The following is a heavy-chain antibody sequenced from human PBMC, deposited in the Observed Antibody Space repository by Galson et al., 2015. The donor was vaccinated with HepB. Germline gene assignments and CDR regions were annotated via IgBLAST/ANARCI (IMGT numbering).Heavy chain of an antibody. CDR3: ARDRGGYYDFWSGYYYYMDV. CDR2: ISAYNGNT. D-gene: IGHD3-3*01. V-gene: IGHV1-18*01. Sequence: SVKVSCKASGYTFTSYGIGWVRQAPGQGLEWMGWISAYNGNTNYAQKLQGRVTMTTDTSTSTAYMELRSLRSDDTAVYYCARDRGGYYDFWSGYYYYMDVWGKGTTVTVSS. CDR1: GYTFTSYG. J-gene: IGHJ6*03.